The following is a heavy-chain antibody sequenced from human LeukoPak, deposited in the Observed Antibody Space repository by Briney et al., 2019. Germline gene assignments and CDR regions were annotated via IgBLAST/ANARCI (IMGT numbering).Heavy chain of an antibody. D-gene: IGHD6-19*01. CDR1: GFTFSNYV. Sequence: PGGSLRLSCAASGFTFSNYVMHWVRQAPGKGLEWVAIISYGGNNKYYADSVKGRFTISRDNSKNTLYVQMNSLRAEDTAVYYCARGPVAGPGPSDYWGQGALVTVSS. CDR2: ISYGGNNK. CDR3: ARGPVAGPGPSDY. J-gene: IGHJ4*02. V-gene: IGHV3-30-3*01.